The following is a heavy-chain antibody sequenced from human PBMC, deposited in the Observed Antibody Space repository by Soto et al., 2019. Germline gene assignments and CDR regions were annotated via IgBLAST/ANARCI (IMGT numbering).Heavy chain of an antibody. Sequence: SVKVSCKASGGTFSSYAISWVRQAPGQGLEWMGGIIPIFGTANYAQKFQGRVTITADESTSTAYMELSSLRSEDTAVHYCASNLYYYYGMDVWGQGTMVTVSS. CDR3: ASNLYYYYGMDV. CDR1: GGTFSSYA. V-gene: IGHV1-69*13. J-gene: IGHJ6*02. CDR2: IIPIFGTA.